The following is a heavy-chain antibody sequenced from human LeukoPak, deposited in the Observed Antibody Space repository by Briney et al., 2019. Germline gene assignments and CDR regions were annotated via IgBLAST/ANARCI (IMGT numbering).Heavy chain of an antibody. V-gene: IGHV1-8*02. Sequence: GASVKVSCKASGGTFSSYDINWVRQATGQGLEWMGWMNPNSGNTGYAQKFQGRVTMTRNTSISTAYMELSSLRSEDTAVYYCAIKTTITMVRGVISLVDYWGQGTLVTVSS. CDR2: MNPNSGNT. J-gene: IGHJ4*02. CDR1: GGTFSSYD. D-gene: IGHD3-10*01. CDR3: AIKTTITMVRGVISLVDY.